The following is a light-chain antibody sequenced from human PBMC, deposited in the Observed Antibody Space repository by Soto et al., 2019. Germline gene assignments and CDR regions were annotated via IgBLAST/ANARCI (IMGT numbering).Light chain of an antibody. CDR1: QSVSSN. J-gene: IGKJ2*01. Sequence: EIVMTQSPATLSVSPGERATLSCRASQSVSSNLAWYQQQPGQAPRLLIYDASTRATDIPARFSGSGSGTEFTLTISSLQTADFAVYYCQQYNNWPPHTFGQGTKLEIK. V-gene: IGKV3-15*01. CDR2: DAS. CDR3: QQYNNWPPHT.